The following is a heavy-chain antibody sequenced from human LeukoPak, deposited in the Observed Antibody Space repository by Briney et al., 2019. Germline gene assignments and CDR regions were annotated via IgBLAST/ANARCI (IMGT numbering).Heavy chain of an antibody. Sequence: GSLRLSCAASGFTFSSYWMSWVRQAPGKGLEWVANIKQDGSEKYYVDSVKGRFTISRDNSKNTLYLQMNSLRAEDTAVYYCAKVGEFASYWGQGTLVTVSS. D-gene: IGHD2-21*01. CDR2: IKQDGSEK. CDR3: AKVGEFASY. V-gene: IGHV3-7*03. CDR1: GFTFSSYW. J-gene: IGHJ4*02.